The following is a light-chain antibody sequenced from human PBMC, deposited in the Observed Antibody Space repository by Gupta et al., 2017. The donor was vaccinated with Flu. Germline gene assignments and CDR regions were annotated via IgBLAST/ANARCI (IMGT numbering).Light chain of an antibody. Sequence: DIQLTQSPYFLSASVGDRVIITCRASQGIDSHLVWYQKKPGKAPKLLIYETSTLQSGVPSRFSGSGSGTEFTLTITSLQPEDFATYYCQHGNSSPIAFGRGTKVEIK. J-gene: IGKJ1*01. CDR2: ETS. V-gene: IGKV1-9*01. CDR3: QHGNSSPIA. CDR1: QGIDSH.